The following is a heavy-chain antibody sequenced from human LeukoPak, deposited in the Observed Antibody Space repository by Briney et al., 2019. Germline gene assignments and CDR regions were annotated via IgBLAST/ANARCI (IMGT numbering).Heavy chain of an antibody. V-gene: IGHV3-23*01. Sequence: PGGSLRLSCAASGFTFSSYVMSRVRQAPGKGLEWVSTSGTGGGTYYADSVKGRFTISRDNSKNTLYLQMDSLRAEDTAIYYCAKRVTYSIDSWGQGTLVTVSS. J-gene: IGHJ4*02. CDR3: AKRVTYSIDS. CDR1: GFTFSSYV. D-gene: IGHD2-15*01. CDR2: SGTGGGT.